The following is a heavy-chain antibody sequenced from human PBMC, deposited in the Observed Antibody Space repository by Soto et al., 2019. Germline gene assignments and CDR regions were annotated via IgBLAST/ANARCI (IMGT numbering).Heavy chain of an antibody. CDR2: ISAYNGNT. Sequence: QVPLVQSGAEVKKPGASVKVSCKASGYTFTSYGISWVRQAPGQGLEWMGWISAYNGNTNYAQKLQGRVTMTTDTSTSTAYMELRSLRSDDTAVYYCPRGELRFLEWLEGYLDDAFDIWGQGTMVTVSS. CDR3: PRGELRFLEWLEGYLDDAFDI. J-gene: IGHJ3*02. CDR1: GYTFTSYG. D-gene: IGHD3-3*01. V-gene: IGHV1-18*01.